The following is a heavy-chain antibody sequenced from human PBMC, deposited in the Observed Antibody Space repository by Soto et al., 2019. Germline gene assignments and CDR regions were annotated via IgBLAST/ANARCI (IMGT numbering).Heavy chain of an antibody. Sequence: SETLSLTCAVYGGSFSGYYWSWIRQPPGKGLEWIGEINHSGSTNYNPSLKSRVTISVDTSKNQFSLKLSSVTAADTAVYYCARDGSVGSGWSLGYWGQGTLVTVSS. J-gene: IGHJ4*02. CDR2: INHSGST. CDR1: GGSFSGYY. D-gene: IGHD6-19*01. V-gene: IGHV4-34*01. CDR3: ARDGSVGSGWSLGY.